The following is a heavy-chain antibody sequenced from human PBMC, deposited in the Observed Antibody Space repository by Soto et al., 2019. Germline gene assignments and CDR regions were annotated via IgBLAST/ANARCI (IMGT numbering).Heavy chain of an antibody. V-gene: IGHV1-18*01. CDR1: GYTFTSYG. Sequence: ASVKVSCKASGYTFTSYGISWVRQAPGQGFEWMGWISAYNGNTNYAQKLQGRVTMTTDTSTSTAYMELRSLRSDDTAVYYCARGPIVGATEDRYYFDYWGQGTLVTVSS. CDR2: ISAYNGNT. J-gene: IGHJ4*02. D-gene: IGHD1-26*01. CDR3: ARGPIVGATEDRYYFDY.